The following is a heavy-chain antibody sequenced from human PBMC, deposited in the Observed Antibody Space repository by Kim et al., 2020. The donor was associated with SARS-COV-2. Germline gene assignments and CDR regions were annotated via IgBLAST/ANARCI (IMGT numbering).Heavy chain of an antibody. CDR1: GGSISSSSYY. J-gene: IGHJ4*02. Sequence: SETLSLTCTVSGGSISSSSYYWGWIRQPPGKGLEWIGSIYYSGSTYYNPSLKSRVTISVDTSKNQFSLKLSSVTAADTAVYYCARSGVTVTTRYWGQGTLVTVSS. CDR3: ARSGVTVTTRY. CDR2: IYYSGST. V-gene: IGHV4-39*01. D-gene: IGHD4-4*01.